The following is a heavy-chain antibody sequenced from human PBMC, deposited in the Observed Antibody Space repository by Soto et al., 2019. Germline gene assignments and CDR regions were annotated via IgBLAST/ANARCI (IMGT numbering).Heavy chain of an antibody. CDR2: FNPSDSYA. CDR3: ARHPYIGGLDV. Sequence: VVSLNLSCQCSGYTFANYWISWVRQMPGKGLEWMGRFNPSDSYADYNPSFQGHVTISADKSISTAYVQWSSLKASDTAMYFCARHPYIGGLDVWGQGTEVTVSS. V-gene: IGHV5-10-1*01. J-gene: IGHJ6*02. D-gene: IGHD2-15*01. CDR1: GYTFANYW.